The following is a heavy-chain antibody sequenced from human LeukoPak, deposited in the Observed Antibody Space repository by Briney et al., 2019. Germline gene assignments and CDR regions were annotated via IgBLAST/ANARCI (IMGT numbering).Heavy chain of an antibody. Sequence: ASVKVSCKASGYTFTGYYMRWVRQAPGQGFEWMGWINPNSGGTNYAQKFQGRVTMTRDTSISTAYMELSRLRSDDTVVYYCARGLRYSSSSYFDYWGQGTLVTVSS. D-gene: IGHD6-6*01. CDR1: GYTFTGYY. CDR2: INPNSGGT. J-gene: IGHJ4*02. V-gene: IGHV1-2*02. CDR3: ARGLRYSSSSYFDY.